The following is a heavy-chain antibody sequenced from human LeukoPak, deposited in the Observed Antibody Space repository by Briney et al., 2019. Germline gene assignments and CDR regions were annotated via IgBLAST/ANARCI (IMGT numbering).Heavy chain of an antibody. V-gene: IGHV1-18*01. CDR2: ISAYNGNT. Sequence: ASVKVSCKASGYTFTSYGIRWVREAPGQGLEWMGWISAYNGNTNYAQKLQGRVTMTTDTSTSTAYMELRSLRSDDTAVYYCAGGWFGELDYGMDVWGQGTTVTVSS. J-gene: IGHJ6*02. CDR1: GYTFTSYG. D-gene: IGHD3-10*01. CDR3: AGGWFGELDYGMDV.